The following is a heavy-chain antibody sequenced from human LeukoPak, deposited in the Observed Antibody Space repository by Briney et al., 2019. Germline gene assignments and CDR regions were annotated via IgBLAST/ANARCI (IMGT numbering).Heavy chain of an antibody. CDR1: GFTFDDYA. J-gene: IGHJ4*02. CDR3: AKDKGRGYSYLDY. CDR2: ITWNSGSI. Sequence: PGRSLSLSCAASGFTFDDYAIHWVRQAPGKGLEWVSGITWNSGSIVYADSVKGRFTISRDNAKKSLELQMNSLRAEDTALYYCAKDKGRGYSYLDYCGQGTLVTVSS. V-gene: IGHV3-9*01. D-gene: IGHD5-18*01.